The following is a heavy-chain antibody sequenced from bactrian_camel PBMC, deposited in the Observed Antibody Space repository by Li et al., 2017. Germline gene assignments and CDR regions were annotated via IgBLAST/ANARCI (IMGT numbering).Heavy chain of an antibody. CDR1: GVPWKKHS. D-gene: IGHD1*01. V-gene: IGHV3S53*01. CDR2: IDSDGRP. Sequence: HVQLVESGGGSVQVGGSLTLSCTVSGVPWKKHSLAWFRQAPGKKREGVAAIDSDGRPSYADSVKGRFTISRDNAKNTLYLQMNSLKPDDTAMYYCAVKLGLMDISTLMMGGKDYYAMDYWGKGTQVTVS. J-gene: IGHJ7*01.